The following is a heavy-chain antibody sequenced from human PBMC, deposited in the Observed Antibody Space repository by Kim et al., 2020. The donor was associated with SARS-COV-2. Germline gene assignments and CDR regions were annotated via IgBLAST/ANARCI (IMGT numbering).Heavy chain of an antibody. D-gene: IGHD3-9*01. CDR3: ARHHSERGYFDWLPRRESYYGMDV. CDR1: GGSISSYY. CDR2: IYYSGST. J-gene: IGHJ6*02. V-gene: IGHV4-59*08. Sequence: SETLSLTCTVSGGSISSYYWSWIRQPPGKGLEWIGYIYYSGSTNYNPSLKSRVTISVDTSKNQFSLKLSSVTAADTAVYYCARHHSERGYFDWLPRRESYYGMDVWGQGTTVTVSS.